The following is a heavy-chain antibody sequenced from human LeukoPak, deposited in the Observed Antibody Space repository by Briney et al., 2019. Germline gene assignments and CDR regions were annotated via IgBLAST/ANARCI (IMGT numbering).Heavy chain of an antibody. V-gene: IGHV3-23*01. CDR3: AKDPRYGSGSYYKGGFDY. Sequence: GGSLRLSCAASGFAFDKYAMSWVRQAPGKGLEWVSAISASGGRTYYADSVKGRFTISRDNSKNTMYLQMNSLRGEDTAVYYCAKDPRYGSGSYYKGGFDYSGQGTLVTVSS. J-gene: IGHJ4*02. D-gene: IGHD3-10*01. CDR1: GFAFDKYA. CDR2: ISASGGRT.